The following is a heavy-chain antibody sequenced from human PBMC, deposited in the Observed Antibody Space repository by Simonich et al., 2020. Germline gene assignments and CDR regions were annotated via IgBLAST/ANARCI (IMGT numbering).Heavy chain of an antibody. J-gene: IGHJ6*03. CDR2: INPNRGGK. CDR3: ARGGVQYYYYYMDV. D-gene: IGHD3-3*01. Sequence: QVQLVQSGAEVKKPGASVKVSCKASGYTFTGYYMHWVRQAPGQGLEGMGWINPNRGGKNYAQKVQGRVTMTRDTSISTAYMELSRLRSDDTAVYYCARGGVQYYYYYMDVWGKGTTVTVSS. CDR1: GYTFTGYY. V-gene: IGHV1-2*02.